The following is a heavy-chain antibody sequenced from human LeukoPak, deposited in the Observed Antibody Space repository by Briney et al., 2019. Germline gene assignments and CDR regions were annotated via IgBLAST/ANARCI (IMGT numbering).Heavy chain of an antibody. V-gene: IGHV4-59*01. Sequence: SETLSLTCTVSGGSISSYYWSWIRQPPGKGLEWIGYIYYSGSTNYNPSLKSRVTISVDTSKNQFSLKLSSVTAADTAVYYCAGESIVGARNDYWGQGTLVIVSS. D-gene: IGHD1-26*01. CDR2: IYYSGST. CDR3: AGESIVGARNDY. J-gene: IGHJ4*02. CDR1: GGSISSYY.